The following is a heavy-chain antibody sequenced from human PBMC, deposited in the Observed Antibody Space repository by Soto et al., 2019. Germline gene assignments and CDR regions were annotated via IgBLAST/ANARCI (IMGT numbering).Heavy chain of an antibody. V-gene: IGHV5-51*01. D-gene: IGHD6-19*01. Sequence: GESLKISCKGSGYIFSTYWIGWVRQMPGKGLEWMGIIYPGDSDTRYSPSFQGQVTISADKSISNAYLQWSSLKASDTAMYYCATGRRSSGFDYWGQGTLVTVSS. CDR2: IYPGDSDT. CDR1: GYIFSTYW. J-gene: IGHJ4*02. CDR3: ATGRRSSGFDY.